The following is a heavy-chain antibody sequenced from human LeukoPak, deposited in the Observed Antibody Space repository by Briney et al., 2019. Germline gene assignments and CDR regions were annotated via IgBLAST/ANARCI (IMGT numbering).Heavy chain of an antibody. V-gene: IGHV3-7*01. CDR3: AAYSSGSYWGCWFDP. D-gene: IGHD3-10*01. CDR2: IKQDGSEK. J-gene: IGHJ5*02. Sequence: GGSLRLSCAASGFTFSSYWMSWVRQAPGKGLEWVANIKQDGSEKYYVDSVKGRFTISRDNAKNSLYLQMNSLRAEDTAVYYCAAYSSGSYWGCWFDPWGQGTLVTVSS. CDR1: GFTFSSYW.